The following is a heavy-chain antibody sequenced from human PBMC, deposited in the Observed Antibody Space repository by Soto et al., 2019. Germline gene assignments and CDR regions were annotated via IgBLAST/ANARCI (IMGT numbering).Heavy chain of an antibody. J-gene: IGHJ6*03. V-gene: IGHV3-48*01. CDR3: ARVRSTSKGYYYYYMDV. CDR1: GFTFSSYS. Sequence: GGSLRLSCAASGFTFSSYSMNWVRQAPGKGLEWVSYISSSSSTIYYADSVKGRFTISRDNAKNSLYLQMNSLRAEDTAVYYCARVRSTSKGYYYYYMDVWGKGTTVTVSS. D-gene: IGHD2-2*01. CDR2: ISSSSSTI.